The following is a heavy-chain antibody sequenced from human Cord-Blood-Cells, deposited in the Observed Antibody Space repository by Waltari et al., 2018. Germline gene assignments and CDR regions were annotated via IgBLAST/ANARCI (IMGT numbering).Heavy chain of an antibody. CDR3: APPHSYGFDY. CDR1: GFTFSSYG. D-gene: IGHD5-18*01. Sequence: QVQLVESGGGVVQPGGSLRLSCAASGFTFSSYGLHWVRQAPGKGLEWVAFIRYDGSNKYYADSVKGRFTISRDNSKNTLYLQMNSLRAEDTAVYYCAPPHSYGFDYWGQGTLVTVSS. CDR2: IRYDGSNK. V-gene: IGHV3-30*02. J-gene: IGHJ4*02.